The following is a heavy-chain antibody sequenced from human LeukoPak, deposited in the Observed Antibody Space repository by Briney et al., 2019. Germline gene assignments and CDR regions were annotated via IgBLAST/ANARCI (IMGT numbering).Heavy chain of an antibody. J-gene: IGHJ6*03. CDR3: AKLAARPHYYYYYYMDV. Sequence: GASVKVSCKASGYTFTSYEINWVRQATGQGLEWMGWMNPNSGNTGYAQKFQGRVTMTEDTSTDTAYMELSSLRSEDTAVYYCAKLAARPHYYYYYYMDVWGKGTTVTVSS. V-gene: IGHV1-8*02. CDR1: GYTFTSYE. CDR2: MNPNSGNT. D-gene: IGHD6-6*01.